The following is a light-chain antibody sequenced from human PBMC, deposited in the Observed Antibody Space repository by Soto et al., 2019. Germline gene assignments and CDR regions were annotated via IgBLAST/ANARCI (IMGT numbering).Light chain of an antibody. CDR3: MQALQTPWT. Sequence: DIVMTQSPLSLAVIPGEPASISCRSSQSLLHSNGYNYLDWYLQKPGQSPQLLIYLGSNRASGVPDRFSGSGSGTDFTLKISRVEAEDVGVYYCMQALQTPWTFGQGTKVEIK. CDR1: QSLLHSNGYNY. J-gene: IGKJ1*01. CDR2: LGS. V-gene: IGKV2-28*01.